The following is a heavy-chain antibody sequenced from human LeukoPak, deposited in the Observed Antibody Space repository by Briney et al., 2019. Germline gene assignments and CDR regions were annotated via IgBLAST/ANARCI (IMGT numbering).Heavy chain of an antibody. V-gene: IGHV3-23*01. CDR3: AKEYYDSSGYYLFDY. J-gene: IGHJ4*02. CDR1: GFTFSNYA. D-gene: IGHD3-22*01. Sequence: GGSLRLSCAASGFTFSNYAMSWVRQAPGKGLDWVSGVSGSGGNTYYAESVKGRFTISRDNSKNTVNLQMNSLRAEDTAIYYCAKEYYDSSGYYLFDYWGQGTLVTVSS. CDR2: VSGSGGNT.